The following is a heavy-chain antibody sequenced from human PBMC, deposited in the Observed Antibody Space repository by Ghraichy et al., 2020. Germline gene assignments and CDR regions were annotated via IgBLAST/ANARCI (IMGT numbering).Heavy chain of an antibody. CDR3: VRYGDYGVGIDY. CDR2: INTNTGNP. Sequence: ASVKVSCKASGYTFTSYAMNWVRQAPGQGLEWMGWINTNTGNPTYAQYLTGRFVFWFDTSVSTEYLQISSLKAEDTAVYYCVRYGDYGVGIDYWGQGTLDTVSS. J-gene: IGHJ4*02. V-gene: IGHV7-4-1*02. CDR1: GYTFTSYA. D-gene: IGHD4-17*01.